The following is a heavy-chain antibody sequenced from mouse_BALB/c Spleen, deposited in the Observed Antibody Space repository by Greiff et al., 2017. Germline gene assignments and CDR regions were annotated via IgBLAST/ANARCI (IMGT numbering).Heavy chain of an antibody. Sequence: VMLVESGPGLVAPSQSLSITCTVSGFSLTDYGVSWIRQPPGKGLEWLGVIWGGGSTYYNSALKSRLSISKDNSKSQVFLKMNSLQTDDTAMYYCAKGIYYGNWYFDVWGAGTTVTVAS. CDR2: IWGGGST. J-gene: IGHJ1*01. V-gene: IGHV2-6-5*01. CDR3: AKGIYYGNWYFDV. CDR1: GFSLTDYG. D-gene: IGHD2-1*01.